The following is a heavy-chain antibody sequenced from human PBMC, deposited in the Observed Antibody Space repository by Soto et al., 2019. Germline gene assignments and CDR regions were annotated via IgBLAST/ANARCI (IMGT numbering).Heavy chain of an antibody. CDR3: ARGYSSGGSHFLCDY. D-gene: IGHD1-26*01. Sequence: EVQLVESGGGLVQPGGSLRLSCAASGFTFSNYWMRWVRQAPGKGLVWVSHINGDGTNRNYADSVRGRFTISRDNDKNTLYLQLNSLRAEYTAVYYCARGYSSGGSHFLCDYWGEGTLVTVSP. V-gene: IGHV3-74*01. J-gene: IGHJ4*02. CDR1: GFTFSNYW. CDR2: INGDGTNR.